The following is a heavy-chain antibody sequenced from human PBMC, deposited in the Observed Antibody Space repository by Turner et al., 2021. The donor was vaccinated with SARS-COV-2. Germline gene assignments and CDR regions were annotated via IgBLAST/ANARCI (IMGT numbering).Heavy chain of an antibody. D-gene: IGHD5-12*01. CDR1: GFNFRNYW. V-gene: IGHV3-74*01. J-gene: IGHJ4*02. Sequence: EVQLVESGGGLVQSGGSLRLSCAASGFNFRNYWMHWVRQAPGKGLVWVSRVNSDESSISYADSVKGRFTISRDNAKNTLFLQMNSLRDDDTAIYYCTSDPVGYNYGYIDFWGQGTPVTVSS. CDR2: VNSDESSI. CDR3: TSDPVGYNYGYIDF.